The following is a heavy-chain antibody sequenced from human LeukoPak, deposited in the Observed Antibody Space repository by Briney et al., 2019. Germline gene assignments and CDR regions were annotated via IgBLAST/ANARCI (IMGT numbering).Heavy chain of an antibody. CDR2: ISGGGDST. D-gene: IGHD5-12*01. CDR3: TTEYSVFAFDI. V-gene: IGHV3-23*01. Sequence: PGGSLRLSCAASGFTFSSYAMNWVRQAPGKGLEWVSAISGGGDSTYYADSVRGRFTISRDNSKNTLYLQMNSLRTEDTAVYYCTTEYSVFAFDIWGQGTMVTVSS. CDR1: GFTFSSYA. J-gene: IGHJ3*02.